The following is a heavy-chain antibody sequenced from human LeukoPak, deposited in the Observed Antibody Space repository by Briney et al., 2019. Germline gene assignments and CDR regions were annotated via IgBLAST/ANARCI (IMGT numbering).Heavy chain of an antibody. CDR3: ARGMITFRGVIAQIDY. J-gene: IGHJ4*02. CDR2: ISSSSSYI. D-gene: IGHD3-16*02. Sequence: GGSLRLSCAASGFTFSSYSMNWVRQAPGKGLEWVSSISSSSSYIYYADSVKGRFTISRENAKNSLYLQMNSLTAEETAVHYCARGMITFRGVIAQIDYWGQGTLLTVSS. V-gene: IGHV3-21*01. CDR1: GFTFSSYS.